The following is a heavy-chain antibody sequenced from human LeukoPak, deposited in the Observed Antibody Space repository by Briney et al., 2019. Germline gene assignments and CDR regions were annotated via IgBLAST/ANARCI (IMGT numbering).Heavy chain of an antibody. V-gene: IGHV4-39*01. CDR1: GGSISSSSYY. CDR3: ARRIAVAGHYFDY. J-gene: IGHJ4*02. CDR2: IYYSGST. Sequence: PSETLSLTCTVSGGSISSSSYYWDWIRQPPGKGLEWIGSIYYSGSTYYNRSLKSRVTISVDTSKNQFSLKLCSVTAADTAVYYCARRIAVAGHYFDYWGQGTLVTVSS. D-gene: IGHD6-19*01.